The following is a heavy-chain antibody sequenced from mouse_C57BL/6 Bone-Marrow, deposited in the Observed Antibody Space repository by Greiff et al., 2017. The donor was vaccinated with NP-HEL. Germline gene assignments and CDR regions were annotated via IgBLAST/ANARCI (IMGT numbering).Heavy chain of an antibody. V-gene: IGHV14-4*01. CDR1: GFNIKDDY. J-gene: IGHJ3*01. Sequence: EVQLQQSGAELVRPGASVKLSCTASGFNIKDDYMHWVQQRPEKGLEWIGWIDPENGDTEYASKFQGMVTITADTSSNTDYLHLSSLTSEDTAVYYCYILPYSKGFAYWGQGTLVTVSA. CDR3: YILPYSKGFAY. CDR2: IDPENGDT. D-gene: IGHD2-5*01.